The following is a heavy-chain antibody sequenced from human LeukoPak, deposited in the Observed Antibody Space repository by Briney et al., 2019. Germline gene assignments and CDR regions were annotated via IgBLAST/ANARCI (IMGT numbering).Heavy chain of an antibody. Sequence: GGSLRLSCAASEFTFSSYNMNWVRQAPGKGLEWVSAISGSGGSTYYADSVKGRFTISRDNSKNTLYLQMNSLRAEDTAVCYCAKSPSAVSGWYGESWFDPWGQGTLVTVSS. CDR3: AKSPSAVSGWYGESWFDP. CDR2: ISGSGGST. CDR1: EFTFSSYN. D-gene: IGHD6-19*01. J-gene: IGHJ5*02. V-gene: IGHV3-23*01.